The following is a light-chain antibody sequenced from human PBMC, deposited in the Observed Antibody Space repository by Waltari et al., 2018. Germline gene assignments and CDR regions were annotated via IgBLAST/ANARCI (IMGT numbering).Light chain of an antibody. CDR1: ALPNQY. CDR3: HSADNSNSYQV. J-gene: IGLJ2*01. V-gene: IGLV3-25*03. Sequence: SYELTQSPSLSVSPGQTARITCSGAALPNQYAYWYQQKPGQAPVLVMDKDSERPSRIPERFSGSSTGTTVTLTITAVQAEDEADYYCHSADNSNSYQVFGGGTKLTVL. CDR2: KDS.